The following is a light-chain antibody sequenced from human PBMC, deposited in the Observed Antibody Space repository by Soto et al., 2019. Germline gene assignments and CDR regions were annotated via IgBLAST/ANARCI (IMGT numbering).Light chain of an antibody. Sequence: EIVLTQSPGTLSLSPVERATLSCRASQSASSNYLAWYQQKPGQAPRLLIYGAFSRATGIPDRFSGSGSGTDFTLTISRLEPEDFAVYYCQQYGSSPPRITFGQGTRLEIK. J-gene: IGKJ5*01. CDR2: GAF. CDR3: QQYGSSPPRIT. CDR1: QSASSNY. V-gene: IGKV3-20*01.